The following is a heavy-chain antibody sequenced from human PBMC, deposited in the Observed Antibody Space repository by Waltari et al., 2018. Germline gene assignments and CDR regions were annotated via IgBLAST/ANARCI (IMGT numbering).Heavy chain of an antibody. Sequence: EVQLVESGGDSVQPGGSLRLSCAASGFTFSNFWMSWVRQAPGKGLQWVASRKPDGSGKCYVESVKGRFTISRDNAKNSLNLQMDSLRVEDTAVYFCARDVLWGQGTRVTVSP. CDR3: ARDVL. D-gene: IGHD2-15*01. CDR2: RKPDGSGK. J-gene: IGHJ4*02. V-gene: IGHV3-7*01. CDR1: GFTFSNFW.